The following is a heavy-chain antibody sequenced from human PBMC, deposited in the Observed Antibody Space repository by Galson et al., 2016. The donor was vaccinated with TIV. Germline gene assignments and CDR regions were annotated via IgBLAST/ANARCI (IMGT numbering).Heavy chain of an antibody. CDR2: FDPEVQKT. CDR3: ATVAWFPGPSLDN. D-gene: IGHD3-22*01. J-gene: IGHJ4*02. CDR1: GDSLTDLV. Sequence: SVKVSCKVSGDSLTDLVIHWVRQAPGKGLEWVGGFDPEVQKTIYAQNFQGRVTLTADTSIDTAYMELGSLRFEDTAVYFCATVAWFPGPSLDNWGQGTLVTVSS. V-gene: IGHV1-24*01.